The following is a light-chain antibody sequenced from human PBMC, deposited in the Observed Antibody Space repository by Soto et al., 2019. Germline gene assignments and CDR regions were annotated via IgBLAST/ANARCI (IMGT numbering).Light chain of an antibody. CDR3: QKYYSFPLN. Sequence: DIQMTPSQSSLSASVVDMITITCLASQGIRNDLGWYRQKPGKAPKRLIYAASTLQSGVPSRFSGSGSGTDFTLTISCLQSEDFATYYCQKYYSFPLNCGGGNKGAIK. CDR2: AAS. V-gene: IGKV1-17*01. CDR1: QGIRND. J-gene: IGKJ4*01.